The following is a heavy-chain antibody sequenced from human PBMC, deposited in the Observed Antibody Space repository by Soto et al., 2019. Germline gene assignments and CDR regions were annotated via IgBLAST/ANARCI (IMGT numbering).Heavy chain of an antibody. CDR3: ARAVLTSRSSGWDHFDY. D-gene: IGHD6-19*01. CDR1: GFTFSSYA. CDR2: ISYDGSNK. J-gene: IGHJ4*02. Sequence: QVQLVESGGGVVQPGRSLRLSCAASGFTFSSYAMHWVRQAPGKGLEWVAVISYDGSNKYYADSVKGRFTISRDNSKNTLYLQMNSLRAEDTAVYYCARAVLTSRSSGWDHFDYWGQGTLVTVSS. V-gene: IGHV3-30-3*01.